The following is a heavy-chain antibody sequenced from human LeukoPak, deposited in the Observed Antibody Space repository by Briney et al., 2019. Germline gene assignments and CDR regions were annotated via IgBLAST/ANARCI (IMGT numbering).Heavy chain of an antibody. V-gene: IGHV4-39*01. CDR3: ARGSRRLADFHY. J-gene: IGHJ4*02. Sequence: KPSETLSFTCTVSGDSISSSDYYWGWIRQPPGKGLGWIGTISYSGSTYYNPSLQSRVTISVDTSKNQFSLKLSSVTAADTAVYYCARGSRRLADFHYWGQGTLVTVSS. D-gene: IGHD1-26*01. CDR1: GDSISSSDYY. CDR2: ISYSGST.